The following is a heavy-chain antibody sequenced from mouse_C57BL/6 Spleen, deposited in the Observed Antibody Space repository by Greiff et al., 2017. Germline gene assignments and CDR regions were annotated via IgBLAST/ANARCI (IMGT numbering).Heavy chain of an antibody. Sequence: VQLQQPGAELVKPGASVKLSCKASGYTFTSSWMHWVKQRPGQGLEWIGMIHPNSGSTNYNEKFKSKATLTVDKSSSTAYMQLSSLTSEDSAVYYCARQLTGTGFYAMDYWGQGTSVTVSS. CDR3: ARQLTGTGFYAMDY. D-gene: IGHD4-1*01. V-gene: IGHV1-64*01. J-gene: IGHJ4*01. CDR1: GYTFTSSW. CDR2: IHPNSGST.